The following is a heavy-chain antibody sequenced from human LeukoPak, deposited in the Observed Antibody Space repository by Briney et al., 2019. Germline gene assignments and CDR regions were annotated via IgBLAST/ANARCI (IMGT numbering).Heavy chain of an antibody. V-gene: IGHV3-21*01. Sequence: GGSLRLSCAASGFTFSSYSMNWVHQAPGKGLEWVSSISSSSSYIYYADSVKGRFTISRDNAKNSLYLQMNSLRAEDTAVYYCARDGQGTKYYYDSSGYYPFDYWGQGTLVTVSS. CDR2: ISSSSSYI. CDR1: GFTFSSYS. CDR3: ARDGQGTKYYYDSSGYYPFDY. J-gene: IGHJ4*02. D-gene: IGHD3-22*01.